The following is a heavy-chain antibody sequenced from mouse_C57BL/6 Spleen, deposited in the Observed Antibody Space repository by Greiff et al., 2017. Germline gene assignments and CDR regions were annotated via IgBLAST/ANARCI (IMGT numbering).Heavy chain of an antibody. CDR3: AREEVGYYFDY. D-gene: IGHD1-1*02. Sequence: ESGPGLVKPSQSLSLTCSVTGYSITSGYYWNWIRQFPGNKLEWMGYISYDGSNNYNPSLKNRNSITRDTSKNQFFLKLNSVTTEDTATYYCAREEVGYYFDYWGQGTTLTVSS. CDR1: GYSITSGYY. J-gene: IGHJ2*01. CDR2: ISYDGSN. V-gene: IGHV3-6*01.